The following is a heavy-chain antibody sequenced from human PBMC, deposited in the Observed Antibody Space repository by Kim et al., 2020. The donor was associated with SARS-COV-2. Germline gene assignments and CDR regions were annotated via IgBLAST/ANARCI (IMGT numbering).Heavy chain of an antibody. D-gene: IGHD3-22*01. CDR1: GYSISSGYY. CDR3: TSKYYYDSSGYYYADW. Sequence: SETLSLTCTVSGYSISSGYYWGWIRQPPGKGLEWIGSIYHSGITDYNPSLKSRVTISIDTSKNQFSLRLNSVTAADTAVYYCTSKYYYDSSGYYYADWWGQGTLVTVSS. J-gene: IGHJ4*02. V-gene: IGHV4-38-2*02. CDR2: IYHSGIT.